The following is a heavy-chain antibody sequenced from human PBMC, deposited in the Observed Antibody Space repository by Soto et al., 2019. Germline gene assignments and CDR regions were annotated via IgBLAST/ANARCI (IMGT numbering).Heavy chain of an antibody. CDR3: ARDLNPSIAAQDYYYGMDV. Sequence: GSSVQVSYKASGYPFTGYYMHWVRQAPGQGLEWMGWIHPNRGGTNYAQTFQGWVTLTRATSISTAYMELSRLRSDDTAVYYCARDLNPSIAAQDYYYGMDVWGQGTTVTVSS. V-gene: IGHV1-2*04. D-gene: IGHD6-6*01. J-gene: IGHJ6*02. CDR2: IHPNRGGT. CDR1: GYPFTGYY.